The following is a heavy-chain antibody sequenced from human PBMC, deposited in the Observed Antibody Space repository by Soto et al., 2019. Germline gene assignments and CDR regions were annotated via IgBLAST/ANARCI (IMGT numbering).Heavy chain of an antibody. CDR3: ASARILTGRLDY. D-gene: IGHD3-9*01. CDR2: INHSGST. CDR1: GGSFSGYY. V-gene: IGHV4-34*01. J-gene: IGHJ4*02. Sequence: SETLSLTCAVYGGSFSGYYWSWIRQPPGKGLEWIGEINHSGSTNYNPSLKSRVTISVDTSKNQFSLKLSSVTAADTAVYYCASARILTGRLDYWGQGTLVTVSS.